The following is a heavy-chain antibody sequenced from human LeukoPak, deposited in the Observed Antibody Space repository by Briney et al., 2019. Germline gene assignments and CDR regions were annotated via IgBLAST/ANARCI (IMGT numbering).Heavy chain of an antibody. Sequence: SETLSLTCTVSGGSISSYYWSWIRQPPGKGLEWIGYIYYSGSTNYNPSLKSRVTISVDTSKNQFSLKLSSVTAADTAVYYCARRRGHTNLLTYDYWGQGTLVTVSS. V-gene: IGHV4-59*12. CDR2: IYYSGST. J-gene: IGHJ4*02. CDR1: GGSISSYY. D-gene: IGHD1-26*01. CDR3: ARRRGHTNLLTYDY.